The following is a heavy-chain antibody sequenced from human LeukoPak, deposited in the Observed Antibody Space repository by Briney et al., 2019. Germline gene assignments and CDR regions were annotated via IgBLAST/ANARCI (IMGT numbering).Heavy chain of an antibody. CDR3: AKQRANWGSDYFDY. J-gene: IGHJ4*02. D-gene: IGHD7-27*01. CDR1: GGSISSGDYY. V-gene: IGHV4-30-4*08. Sequence: SQTLSPTCTVSGGSISSGDYYWSWIRQPPGKGLEWIGYIYYSGSTYYNPSLKSRVTISVDTSKNQFSLKLSSVTAADTAVYYCAKQRANWGSDYFDYWGQGTLVTVSS. CDR2: IYYSGST.